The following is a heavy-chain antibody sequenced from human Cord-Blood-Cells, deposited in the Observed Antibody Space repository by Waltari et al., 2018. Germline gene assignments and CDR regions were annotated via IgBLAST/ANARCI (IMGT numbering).Heavy chain of an antibody. D-gene: IGHD3-16*01. J-gene: IGHJ3*02. Sequence: QLQLQESGPGLVQPSETLSLTCTVSGGSISSSVSYWGWIRQPPGKGLEWIGSIYYSGSTYYNPSLKSRVTISVDTSKNQFSLKLSSVTAADTAVYYCASGIEGGDAFDIWGQGTMVTVSS. CDR2: IYYSGST. CDR3: ASGIEGGDAFDI. CDR1: GGSISSSVSY. V-gene: IGHV4-39*01.